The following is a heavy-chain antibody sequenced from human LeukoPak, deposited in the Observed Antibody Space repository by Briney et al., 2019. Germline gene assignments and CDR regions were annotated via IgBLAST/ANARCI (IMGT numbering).Heavy chain of an antibody. CDR1: GYIFTSYG. CDR3: ARLAVAGHFDH. V-gene: IGHV1-18*01. J-gene: IGHJ4*02. D-gene: IGHD6-19*01. Sequence: ASVRVSCKASGYIFTSYGTSWVRQAPGQGLEWMGWISGYNGDTNYAQKLQGRVTMTTDTSTSTVYMELRSLRSDDTAVYFCARLAVAGHFDHWGQGTLVTVSS. CDR2: ISGYNGDT.